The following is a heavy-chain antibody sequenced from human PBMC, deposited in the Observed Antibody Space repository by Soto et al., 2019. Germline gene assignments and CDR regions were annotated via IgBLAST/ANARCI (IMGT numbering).Heavy chain of an antibody. J-gene: IGHJ5*02. CDR1: GITFSSYA. Sequence: GGSLRLSCAATGITFSSYAMSWVRQAPGKGLEWVSAISGSGGSTYYADSVKGRFTISRDNSKNTLYLQMNSLRAEDTAVYYCAKDNVSMVPNWFDPWGQGTLVTVSS. V-gene: IGHV3-23*01. CDR2: ISGSGGST. CDR3: AKDNVSMVPNWFDP. D-gene: IGHD3-10*01.